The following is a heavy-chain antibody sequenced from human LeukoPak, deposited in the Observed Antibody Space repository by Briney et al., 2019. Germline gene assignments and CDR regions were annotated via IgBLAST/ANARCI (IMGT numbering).Heavy chain of an antibody. D-gene: IGHD1-7*01. CDR1: GFTFSSYT. Sequence: KTGGSLRLSCVASGFTFSSYTMNWVRQTPGKGLEWVSSISGSSYYIYYADSVRGRFTISRDNAENSVYLQMNSLRAEDTAVYYCARDDNWNYGGYFDYWGQGTLVTVSS. J-gene: IGHJ4*02. CDR3: ARDDNWNYGGYFDY. V-gene: IGHV3-21*01. CDR2: ISGSSYYI.